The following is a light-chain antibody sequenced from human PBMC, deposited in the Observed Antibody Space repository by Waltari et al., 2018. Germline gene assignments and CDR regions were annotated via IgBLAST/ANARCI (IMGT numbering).Light chain of an antibody. CDR3: AAWDDSLSGRV. CDR1: RSNIGNNY. Sequence: QSVLTQPPSASGTPGQRVTISCSGSRSNIGNNYVYWYQQPPGTAPKLLIYRNNQRPSGVPDRFSGSKSGTSASLAIRGLRSEDEADYYGAAWDDSLSGRVFGGGTKVTVL. V-gene: IGLV1-47*01. CDR2: RNN. J-gene: IGLJ3*02.